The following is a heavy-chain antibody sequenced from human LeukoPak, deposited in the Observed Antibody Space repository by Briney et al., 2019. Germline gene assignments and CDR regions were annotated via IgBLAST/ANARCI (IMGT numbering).Heavy chain of an antibody. CDR1: GGSFSGYY. J-gene: IGHJ5*02. V-gene: IGHV4-34*01. D-gene: IGHD3-16*01. Sequence: SETLSLTCAVYGGSFSGYYWSWIRQPPGEGLEWIGEISHSGNTNYNPSLKSRVTISVDTSKNQFSLKVSSVTAADTAVYYCARHDYVWGSFRPAWFDPWGQGTLVTVSS. CDR3: ARHDYVWGSFRPAWFDP. CDR2: ISHSGNT.